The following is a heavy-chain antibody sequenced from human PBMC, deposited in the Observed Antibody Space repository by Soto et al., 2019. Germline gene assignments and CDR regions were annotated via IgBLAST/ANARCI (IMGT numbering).Heavy chain of an antibody. CDR3: ARDFLSGYDSPFSGMDV. Sequence: EVQLVESGGGLVQPGGSLRLSCAASGFTFSSYAMHWVRQAPGQGLEYVSAMSGNGGSTYDANSVRGGFTISRDNSKNTLYLQMGRLSAEDMAVYYCARDFLSGYDSPFSGMDVWGRGTTVTVSS. CDR1: GFTFSSYA. CDR2: MSGNGGST. J-gene: IGHJ6*03. D-gene: IGHD5-12*01. V-gene: IGHV3-64*01.